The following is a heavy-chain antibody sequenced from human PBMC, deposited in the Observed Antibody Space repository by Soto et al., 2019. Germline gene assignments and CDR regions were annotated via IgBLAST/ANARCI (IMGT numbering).Heavy chain of an antibody. CDR3: ARRGDTAMVYHGMDV. D-gene: IGHD5-18*01. CDR2: INLNSGGT. J-gene: IGHJ6*02. Sequence: ASVKVSCKASGYSFTGYFTQWVRQAPGQGLEWMGWINLNSGGTNYAQKFQGRVTMTRDTSISTAYMELSRLRSDDTAVYYCARRGDTAMVYHGMDVWGQGTKVTVSS. CDR1: GYSFTGYF. V-gene: IGHV1-2*02.